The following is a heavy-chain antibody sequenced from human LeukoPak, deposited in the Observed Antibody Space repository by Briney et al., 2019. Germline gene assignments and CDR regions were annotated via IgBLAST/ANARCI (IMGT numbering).Heavy chain of an antibody. CDR3: ANFGSSWRYGLVV. D-gene: IGHD6-13*01. CDR2: IHSSGST. J-gene: IGHJ6*02. Sequence: SETLSLTCTVSGGSVSNNFWNWIRQPPGKGLEWIADIHSSGSTNHNPSLRSRVTISIDTSKNQFSLQLTSVTAADTAVYYCANFGSSWRYGLVVWGQGTKVTVSS. CDR1: GGSVSNNF. V-gene: IGHV4-59*02.